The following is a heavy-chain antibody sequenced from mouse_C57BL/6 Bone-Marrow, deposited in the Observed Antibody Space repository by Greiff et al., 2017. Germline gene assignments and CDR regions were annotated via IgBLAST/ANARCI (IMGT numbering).Heavy chain of an antibody. CDR2: IHPNSGST. V-gene: IGHV1-64*01. J-gene: IGHJ2*01. CDR3: ARRRYMVTTGFDY. D-gene: IGHD2-2*01. CDR1: GYTFTSYW. Sequence: QVQLQQPGAELVEPGASVKLSCKASGYTFTSYWMHWVKQRPGQGLEWIGMIHPNSGSTNYNEKFKSKATLTVDKSSSTAYMQLSSLTSEDSAVYYCARRRYMVTTGFDYWGQGTTLTVSS.